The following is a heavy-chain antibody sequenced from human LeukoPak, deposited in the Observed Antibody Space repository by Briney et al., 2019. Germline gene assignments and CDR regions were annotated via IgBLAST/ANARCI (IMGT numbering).Heavy chain of an antibody. V-gene: IGHV1-69*04. D-gene: IGHD3-10*01. CDR3: ARSGGSGDNNWFDP. J-gene: IGHJ5*02. CDR1: GGTFSSYA. CDR2: IIPILGIT. Sequence: SVKVSCNASGGTFSSYAINWVRQAPGQGLEWMGRIIPILGITNYAQKFQGRVTITADKSTNTAYMELSSLRSEDAAVYYCARSGGSGDNNWFDPWGQGTLVTVSS.